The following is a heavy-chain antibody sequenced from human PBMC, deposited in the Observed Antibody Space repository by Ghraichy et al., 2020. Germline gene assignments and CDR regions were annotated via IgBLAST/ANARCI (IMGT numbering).Heavy chain of an antibody. J-gene: IGHJ4*02. CDR2: ISADGQRT. CDR1: GVTFNTYA. CDR3: ARDRFQVSNYAFWNGNCNFDQ. V-gene: IGHV3-23*01. Sequence: GGSLRLSCAASGVTFNTYALTWVRLAPGKGLDWVAVISADGQRTFYAEPVKGRFTVSRDLSRKTVFLQMKSLRVDDTATYYCARDRFQVSNYAFWNGNCNFDQWGQGGLVTVSS. D-gene: IGHD3/OR15-3a*01.